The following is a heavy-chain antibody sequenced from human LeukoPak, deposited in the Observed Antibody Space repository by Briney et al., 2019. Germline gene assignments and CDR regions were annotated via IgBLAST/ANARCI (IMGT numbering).Heavy chain of an antibody. CDR3: ARESGFRGDAFDI. D-gene: IGHD3-10*01. J-gene: IGHJ3*02. Sequence: GGSLRLSCAASGFTFSSYEMNWVRQAPGKGLEWVSYISSSGSTIYYADSVKGRFIISRDNAKNSLYLQMNSLRAEDTAVYYCARESGFRGDAFDIWGQGTMVTVSS. CDR1: GFTFSSYE. V-gene: IGHV3-48*03. CDR2: ISSSGSTI.